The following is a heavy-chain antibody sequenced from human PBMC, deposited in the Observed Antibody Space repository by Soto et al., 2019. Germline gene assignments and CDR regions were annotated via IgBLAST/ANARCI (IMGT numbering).Heavy chain of an antibody. V-gene: IGHV4-39*01. CDR3: VRNLAMVRVFDY. CDR1: GGSISSSSYY. CDR2: IYYSGST. Sequence: QLQLQESGPGLVKPSETLSLTCTVSGGSISSSSYYWGWIRQPPGRGLEWIGSIYYSGSTYNTPSLKSRVTISVDTSKNQFSLKLSSVTAADTAVYYCVRNLAMVRVFDYWGQGTLVTVSS. J-gene: IGHJ4*02. D-gene: IGHD3-10*01.